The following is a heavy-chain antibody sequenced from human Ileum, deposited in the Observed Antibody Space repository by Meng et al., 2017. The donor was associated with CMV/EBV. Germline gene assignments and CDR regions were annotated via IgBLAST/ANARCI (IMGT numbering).Heavy chain of an antibody. J-gene: IGHJ4*02. CDR3: ASDGLNARWFDY. V-gene: IGHV7-4-1*02. D-gene: IGHD6-13*01. CDR1: SFIFTSSS. CDR2: IKSNTGTP. Sequence: CTASSFIFTSSSLIWFRQAPGQGPEWMGWIKSNTGTPSYARDFTGLFVFSLDTSVSTAYLQISRLKAEDTAVYYCASDGLNARWFDYWGQGTLVTVSS.